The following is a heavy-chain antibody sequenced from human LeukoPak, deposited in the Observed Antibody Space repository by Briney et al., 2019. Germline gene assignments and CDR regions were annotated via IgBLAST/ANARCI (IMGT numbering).Heavy chain of an antibody. CDR3: ARKLASSTLKAGAFDI. CDR1: GRSISNWY. J-gene: IGHJ3*02. V-gene: IGHV4-4*07. Sequence: KASETLSLTCTVSGRSISNWYWGWFRQPAGKGLEWIRPIYTSGSAIYDPSLKSRVTMSVDTSTNQISVRQTSVTAADTAMYYCARKLASSTLKAGAFDIWGQGTMVTVCS. D-gene: IGHD2-2*01. CDR2: IYTSGSA.